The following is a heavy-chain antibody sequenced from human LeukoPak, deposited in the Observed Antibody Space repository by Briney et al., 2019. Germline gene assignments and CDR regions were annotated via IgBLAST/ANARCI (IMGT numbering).Heavy chain of an antibody. J-gene: IGHJ3*02. Sequence: SETLSLTCAVSGGSVSSGSYYWSWSRQPPGKGLEWLGHIYYSGSTSYNPSLKSRVTISVDTSENQFSLKLSSVTAADTAIYYCARWLQLDDAFDIWGQGTMVIVSS. CDR3: ARWLQLDDAFDI. CDR2: IYYSGST. CDR1: GGSVSSGSYY. V-gene: IGHV4-61*01. D-gene: IGHD5-24*01.